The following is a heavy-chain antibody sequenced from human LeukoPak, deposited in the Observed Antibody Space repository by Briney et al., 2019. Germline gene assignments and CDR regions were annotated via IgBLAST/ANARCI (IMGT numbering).Heavy chain of an antibody. CDR2: ISCYNGDT. CDR3: MRDPTNTSGRYAYFDY. D-gene: IGHD6-19*01. V-gene: IGHV1-18*01. J-gene: IGHJ4*02. Sequence: ASVKVSCKAFGYTFTHHGISWVRQAPGQGLEWMGWISCYNGDTHYAQKFQGRVTMSTDTSTTTAYMELTDLRSDDTAVYYCMRDPTNTSGRYAYFDYWGQGTLVTVSS. CDR1: GYTFTHHG.